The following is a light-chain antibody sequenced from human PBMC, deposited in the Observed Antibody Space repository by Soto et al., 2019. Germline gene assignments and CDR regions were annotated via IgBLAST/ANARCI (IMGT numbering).Light chain of an antibody. CDR3: QQRSNWLFT. Sequence: EIVLTQPPATLSLSPGERATLSCRASQSVTSSLAWYQQKPGQAPRLLISDASNRATGIPARFSGSGSGTDFTLTISSLEPEDFAVYYCQQRSNWLFTFGPGTKVDI. CDR1: QSVTSS. V-gene: IGKV3-11*01. J-gene: IGKJ3*01. CDR2: DAS.